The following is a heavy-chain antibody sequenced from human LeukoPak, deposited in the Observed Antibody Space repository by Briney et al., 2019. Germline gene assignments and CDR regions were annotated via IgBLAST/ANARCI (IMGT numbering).Heavy chain of an antibody. Sequence: SETLSLTCSVSGGSVSNYYWSWIRQPPGKGLEWIGYIYYSGSTNYNPSLKSRVTISVDTSKNQFSLKLSSVTAADTAVYYCARAYYDILTGYYYYFDYWGQGTLVTVSS. V-gene: IGHV4-59*08. CDR2: IYYSGST. J-gene: IGHJ4*02. CDR1: GGSVSNYY. D-gene: IGHD3-9*01. CDR3: ARAYYDILTGYYYYFDY.